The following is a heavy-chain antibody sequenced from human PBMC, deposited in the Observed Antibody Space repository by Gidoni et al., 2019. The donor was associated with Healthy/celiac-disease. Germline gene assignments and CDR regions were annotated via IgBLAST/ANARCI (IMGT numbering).Heavy chain of an antibody. D-gene: IGHD3-10*01. Sequence: QVQLQESGPGLVKPSETLSLTCTVSGGSISSYYWRWIRQPPGKGLEWIWYIYYSGSTNYNPSLKSRVTISVDTSKNQFSLKLSSVTAADTAVYYCARIGEENYYGSGSYYAFDPWGQGTLVTVSS. CDR2: IYYSGST. J-gene: IGHJ5*02. CDR1: GGSISSYY. V-gene: IGHV4-59*08. CDR3: ARIGEENYYGSGSYYAFDP.